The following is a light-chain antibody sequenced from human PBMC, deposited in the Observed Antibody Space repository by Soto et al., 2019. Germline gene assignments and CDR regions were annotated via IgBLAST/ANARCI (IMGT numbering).Light chain of an antibody. CDR3: SSYTSSSTPYVV. Sequence: QSALTQPASVSGSPGQSITISCTGTSSDVGGYNYVSWYQQHPGKAPKLVIYEVSNRPSGVSNRFSGSKSGNTASLTISGLQAEDEADYYCSSYTSSSTPYVVFGGGPKLTVL. V-gene: IGLV2-14*01. CDR1: SSDVGGYNY. J-gene: IGLJ2*01. CDR2: EVS.